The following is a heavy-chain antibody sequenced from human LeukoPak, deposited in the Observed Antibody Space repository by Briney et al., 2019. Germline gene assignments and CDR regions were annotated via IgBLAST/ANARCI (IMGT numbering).Heavy chain of an antibody. CDR2: IYYSGST. J-gene: IGHJ5*02. CDR3: ATMLRAVVVPADWFDP. CDR1: GGSISSSSYY. Sequence: SETLSLTCTVSGGSISSSSYYCGWIRQPPGKGLEWIGSIYYSGSTYYNPSLKSRVTISVDTSKNQFSLKLSSVTAADTAVYYCATMLRAVVVPADWFDPWGQGTLVTVSS. D-gene: IGHD2-2*01. V-gene: IGHV4-39*01.